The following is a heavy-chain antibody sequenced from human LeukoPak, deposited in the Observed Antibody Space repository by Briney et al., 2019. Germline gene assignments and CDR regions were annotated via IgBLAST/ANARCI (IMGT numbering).Heavy chain of an antibody. Sequence: PSETLSLTCTVSGGSISSYYWSWNRQPPGKGLEWIGYIYYSGSTNYNPSLKSRVTISVDTSKNQFSLKLSSVTAADTAVYYCASSSSWYGNAFDIWGQGTMVTVSS. CDR3: ASSSSWYGNAFDI. D-gene: IGHD6-13*01. V-gene: IGHV4-59*01. J-gene: IGHJ3*02. CDR2: IYYSGST. CDR1: GGSISSYY.